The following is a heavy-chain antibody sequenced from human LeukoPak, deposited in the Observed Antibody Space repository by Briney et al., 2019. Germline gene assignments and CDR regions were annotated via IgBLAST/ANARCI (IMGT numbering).Heavy chain of an antibody. V-gene: IGHV4-59*08. CDR1: GGSISSYY. Sequence: PSETLSLTCTVSGGSISSYYWSWIRQPPGKGLEWIGYIYYSGSTNYNPSLKSRVTISVDTSKNQFSLKLSSVTAADTAVYYCARNNGDFWSGPEYYFDYWGQGTLVTVSS. CDR2: IYYSGST. D-gene: IGHD3-3*01. CDR3: ARNNGDFWSGPEYYFDY. J-gene: IGHJ4*02.